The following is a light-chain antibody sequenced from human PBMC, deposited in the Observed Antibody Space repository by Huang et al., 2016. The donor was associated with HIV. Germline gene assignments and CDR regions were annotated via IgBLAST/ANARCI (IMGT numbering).Light chain of an antibody. Sequence: EIVLTQSPATLSLSPGERATLSCRASKSVSSYLAWYQHKPGQAPRLLIYDASNRAAGIPARFSGSGSGTDFTLTISSLEPEDFAVYYCQQRSSWPGTFGQGTKVEVK. CDR3: QQRSSWPGT. V-gene: IGKV3-11*01. CDR2: DAS. J-gene: IGKJ1*01. CDR1: KSVSSY.